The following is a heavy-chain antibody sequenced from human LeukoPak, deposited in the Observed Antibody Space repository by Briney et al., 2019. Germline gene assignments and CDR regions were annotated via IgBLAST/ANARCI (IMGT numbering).Heavy chain of an antibody. CDR1: GGTFSSYA. CDR3: ATWEWELLRNWFDP. Sequence: SVKVSCKASGGTFSSYAISWVRQAPGQGLEWMGGINPIFGTANYAQKFQGRVTITADESMSTAYMELSSLRSEDTAVYYCATWEWELLRNWFDPWGQGTLVTVSS. CDR2: INPIFGTA. V-gene: IGHV1-69*13. J-gene: IGHJ5*02. D-gene: IGHD1-26*01.